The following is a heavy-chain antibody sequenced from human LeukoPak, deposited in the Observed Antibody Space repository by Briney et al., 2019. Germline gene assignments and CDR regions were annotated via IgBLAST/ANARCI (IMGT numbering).Heavy chain of an antibody. D-gene: IGHD3-10*01. CDR2: IYYSGNT. Sequence: SETLSLTCTVSGGPMSSGGYYWSWIRQRPGKGLEWIGFIYYSGNTNYNPSLKSRVTISVDMSKNQFSLNLSSVTAADTAVYYCARGHYYGSGSYPNWFDPWGQGTLVTVSS. J-gene: IGHJ5*02. V-gene: IGHV4-31*03. CDR3: ARGHYYGSGSYPNWFDP. CDR1: GGPMSSGGYY.